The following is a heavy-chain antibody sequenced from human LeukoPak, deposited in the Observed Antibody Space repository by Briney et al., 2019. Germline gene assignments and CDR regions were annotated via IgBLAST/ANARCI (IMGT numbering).Heavy chain of an antibody. J-gene: IGHJ4*02. V-gene: IGHV4-4*02. CDR2: IYHSGST. CDR3: ARIAAAPRRRVY. D-gene: IGHD6-13*01. CDR1: GGSISSSNW. Sequence: PSETLSLTCAVSGGSISSSNWWSWVRQPPGKGLEWIGEIYHSGSTNYNPSPKSRVTISVDKSENQFSLKLSSVTAADTAVYYCARIAAAPRRRVYWGQGTLVTVSS.